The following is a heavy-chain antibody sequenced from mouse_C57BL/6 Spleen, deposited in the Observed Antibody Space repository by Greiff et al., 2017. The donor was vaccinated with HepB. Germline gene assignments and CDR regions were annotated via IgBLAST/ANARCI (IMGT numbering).Heavy chain of an antibody. Sequence: QVQLQQSGAELARPGASVKMSCKASGYTFTSYTMHWVKQRPGQGLEWIGYINPSSGYTKYNQKFKDKATLTADKSSSTAYMQLSSLTSEDSAVYYCARGTDYAMDYWGQGTSATVSS. V-gene: IGHV1-4*01. CDR1: GYTFTSYT. CDR2: INPSSGYT. J-gene: IGHJ4*01. CDR3: ARGTDYAMDY. D-gene: IGHD3-1*01.